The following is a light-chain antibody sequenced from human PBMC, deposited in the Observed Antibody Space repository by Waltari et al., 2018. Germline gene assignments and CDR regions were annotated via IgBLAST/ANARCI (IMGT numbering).Light chain of an antibody. V-gene: IGLV2-11*02. CDR3: CSYAGSYTVL. CDR1: SNDVGGYNH. CDR2: AVF. J-gene: IGLJ2*01. Sequence: QSALTQPRSVSGSPGQSVTFSCTGTSNDVGGYNHSSWYQQSPGKAPKLMIYAVFNRPSGVPDRFSGSKSGHTASLTISGLQADDEADYYCCSYAGSYTVLFGGGTKLTVL.